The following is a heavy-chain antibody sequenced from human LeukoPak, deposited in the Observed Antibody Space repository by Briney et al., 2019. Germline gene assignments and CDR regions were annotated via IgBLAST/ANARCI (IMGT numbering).Heavy chain of an antibody. V-gene: IGHV4-39*07. Sequence: PSETLSLTCTVSGGSISSNSYYWGWIRQPPGKGLEWIGSIYYSGSTYYNPSLKSRVTISVDTSKNQFSLKLSSVTAADTAVYYCASHSGAYYFDYWGQGTLVNVSS. CDR1: GGSISSNSYY. D-gene: IGHD2-15*01. J-gene: IGHJ4*02. CDR3: ASHSGAYYFDY. CDR2: IYYSGST.